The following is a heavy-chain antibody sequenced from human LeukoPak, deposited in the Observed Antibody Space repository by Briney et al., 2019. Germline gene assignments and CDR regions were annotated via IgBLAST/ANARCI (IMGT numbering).Heavy chain of an antibody. CDR2: INHSGST. CDR3: ARGLEGIAAALNWFDP. V-gene: IGHV4-34*01. CDR1: GGSFSGYY. Sequence: PSETLSLTCAVYGGSFSGYYWSWIRQPPGKGLEWIGEINHSGSTNYSPSLKSRVTISVDTSKNQFSLKLSSVTAAETAVYYCARGLEGIAAALNWFDPWGQGTLVTVSS. D-gene: IGHD6-13*01. J-gene: IGHJ5*02.